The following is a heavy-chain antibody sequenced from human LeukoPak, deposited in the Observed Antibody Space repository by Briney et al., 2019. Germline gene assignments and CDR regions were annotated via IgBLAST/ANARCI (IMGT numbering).Heavy chain of an antibody. Sequence: SETLSLTCTVSGGSISSTRYYWGWIRQPPGKGLEWIGSIYYSGNTYYNPSLKSRVTMSVDRSKNQFSLKLSSVTAADTAVYYCARLYGSGSSLYFDYWGQGTLVTVSS. CDR2: IYYSGNT. V-gene: IGHV4-39*01. J-gene: IGHJ4*02. CDR3: ARLYGSGSSLYFDY. D-gene: IGHD3-10*01. CDR1: GGSISSTRYY.